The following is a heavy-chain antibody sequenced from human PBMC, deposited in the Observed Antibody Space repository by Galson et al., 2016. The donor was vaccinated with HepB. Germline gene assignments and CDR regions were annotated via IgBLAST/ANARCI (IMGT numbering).Heavy chain of an antibody. D-gene: IGHD5-12*01. CDR1: GYIFTDKY. V-gene: IGHV1-2*02. CDR3: ARVKWLERANDV. J-gene: IGHJ3*01. Sequence: SVKVSCKASGYIFTDKYLHWVRQAPGQGLEWMGWINPKTGGANSAQKFQGRVTMTRDPSISTAYMEVSRLTSDDTAVYFCARVKWLERANDVWGQGTMVTVSS. CDR2: INPKTGGA.